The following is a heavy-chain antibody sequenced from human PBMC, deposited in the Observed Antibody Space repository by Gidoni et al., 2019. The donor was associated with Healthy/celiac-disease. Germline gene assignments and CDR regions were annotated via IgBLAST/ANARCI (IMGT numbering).Heavy chain of an antibody. Sequence: QVQLVESGGGVVQPGRSLRLSCAASGFTFSSYGMHWVRQAPGKGLEWVAVISYDGSNKYYADSVKGRFTISRDNSKNTLYLQMNSLRAEDTAVYYCAKAWDWNYSYWYFDLWGRGTLVTVSS. CDR2: ISYDGSNK. CDR3: AKAWDWNYSYWYFDL. D-gene: IGHD1-7*01. CDR1: GFTFSSYG. V-gene: IGHV3-30*18. J-gene: IGHJ2*01.